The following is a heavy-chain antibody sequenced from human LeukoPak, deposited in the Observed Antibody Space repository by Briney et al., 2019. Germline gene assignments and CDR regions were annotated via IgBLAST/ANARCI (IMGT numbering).Heavy chain of an antibody. V-gene: IGHV3-66*01. CDR3: ARDSLAFDSSGVYGMDV. J-gene: IGHJ6*02. Sequence: GGSLRLSCAASGFTVRSDYMSWVRQAPGKGLEWVSVIYSDGSRYYGDSVKGRFIISRDNSKNTLYVQMNSLRAEDTALYHCARDSLAFDSSGVYGMDVWGQGTTVTVSS. D-gene: IGHD3-22*01. CDR1: GFTVRSDY. CDR2: IYSDGSR.